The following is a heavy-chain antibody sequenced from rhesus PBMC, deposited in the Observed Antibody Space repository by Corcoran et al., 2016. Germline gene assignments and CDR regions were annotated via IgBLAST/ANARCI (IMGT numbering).Heavy chain of an antibody. V-gene: IGHV4-80*01. CDR1: GGSFSSYW. CDR2: INGNSRSN. D-gene: IGHD2-2*01. CDR3: ARYCTSTTCFYIFEF. J-gene: IGHJ1*01. Sequence: QVQLQESGPGLVKPSETLSLTCAVSGGSFSSYWWSWIRQPPGKGLEWIGEINGNSRSNNYNPSLKSRVTISKDASKNQFSLKLSSVTAADTAVYCCARYCTSTTCFYIFEFWGQGALVTVSS.